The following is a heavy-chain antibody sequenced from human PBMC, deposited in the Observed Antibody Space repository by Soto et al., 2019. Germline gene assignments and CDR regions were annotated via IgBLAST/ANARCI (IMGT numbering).Heavy chain of an antibody. J-gene: IGHJ4*02. V-gene: IGHV3-33*01. D-gene: IGHD4-17*01. Sequence: GGSLRLSCAASGFTFSSYGMHWVRQAPGKGLEWVAVIWYDGSNKYYADSVKGRFTISRDNSKNTLYLQMNSLRAEDTAVYYCARDLDYGEDFDYWGQGTLVTVSS. CDR2: IWYDGSNK. CDR3: ARDLDYGEDFDY. CDR1: GFTFSSYG.